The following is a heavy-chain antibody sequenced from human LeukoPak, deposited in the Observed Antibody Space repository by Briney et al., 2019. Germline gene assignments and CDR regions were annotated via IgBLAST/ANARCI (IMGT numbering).Heavy chain of an antibody. CDR2: ISDDGSKR. D-gene: IGHD2/OR15-2a*01. Sequence: PGGSLRLSCAASGLAFSTYWMSWVRQAPGKGLEWMAGISDDGSKRYYAESVKGRFTISRGNSRNTAYLQMNSPRTEDTAVYYCAREDIVIVAIDTGVYGLDVWGQGTTAIVSS. V-gene: IGHV3-30-3*01. J-gene: IGHJ6*02. CDR1: GLAFSTYW. CDR3: AREDIVIVAIDTGVYGLDV.